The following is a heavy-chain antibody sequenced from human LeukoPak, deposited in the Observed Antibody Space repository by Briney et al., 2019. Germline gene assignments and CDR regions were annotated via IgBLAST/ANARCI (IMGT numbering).Heavy chain of an antibody. J-gene: IGHJ4*02. CDR2: INHDGSDI. V-gene: IGHV3-74*01. CDR3: ARDLHPRYYVPDY. D-gene: IGHD1-26*01. Sequence: PGGSLRLSCAVSGFTVSTYVMHWVRRAPGEGLVWVSRINHDGSDISYADSVKGRFTISRDNAKNSLYLQMNSLRAEDTAVYYCARDLHPRYYVPDYWGQGTLVTVSS. CDR1: GFTVSTYV.